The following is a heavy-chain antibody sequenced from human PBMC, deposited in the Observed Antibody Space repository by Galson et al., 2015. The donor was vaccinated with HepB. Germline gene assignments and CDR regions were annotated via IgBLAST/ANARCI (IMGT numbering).Heavy chain of an antibody. CDR3: ARDSYYYDSSGPIGPLFDY. V-gene: IGHV4-59*01. D-gene: IGHD3-22*01. J-gene: IGHJ4*02. CDR1: GGSISSYY. CDR2: IYYSGST. Sequence: SETLSLTCTVSGGSISSYYWSWIRQPPGKGLEWIGYIYYSGSTNYNPSLKSRVTISVDTSKNQFSLKLSSVTAADTAVYYCARDSYYYDSSGPIGPLFDYWGQGTLVTVSS.